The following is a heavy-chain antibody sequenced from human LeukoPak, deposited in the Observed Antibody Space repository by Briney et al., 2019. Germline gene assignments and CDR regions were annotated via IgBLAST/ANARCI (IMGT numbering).Heavy chain of an antibody. CDR1: GGSISSSSYY. V-gene: IGHV4-39*07. CDR2: IYYSGST. D-gene: IGHD6-19*01. Sequence: SETLSLTCTVSGGSISSSSYYWGWIRQPPGTGLEWIGSIYYSGSTYYNPSLKSRVTISVDTSKNQFSLKLSSVTAADTAVYYCARDYGNQWLVQSPSRGWGQGTLVTVSS. J-gene: IGHJ4*02. CDR3: ARDYGNQWLVQSPSRG.